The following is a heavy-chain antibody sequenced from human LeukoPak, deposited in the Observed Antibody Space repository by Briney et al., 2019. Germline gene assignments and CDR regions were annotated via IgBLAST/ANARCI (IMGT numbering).Heavy chain of an antibody. J-gene: IGHJ6*03. Sequence: PGGSLRLSCTASGFTFSRFEMSWVRQAPGKGLEWVSYITSISSSTYYADFVKGRFTVSRDNAENSLYLQMNSLTAEDTAVYYCARDFGDYGGYYYMDLWGKGTMVTVSS. CDR1: GFTFSRFE. D-gene: IGHD4-23*01. V-gene: IGHV3-48*03. CDR2: ITSISSST. CDR3: ARDFGDYGGYYYMDL.